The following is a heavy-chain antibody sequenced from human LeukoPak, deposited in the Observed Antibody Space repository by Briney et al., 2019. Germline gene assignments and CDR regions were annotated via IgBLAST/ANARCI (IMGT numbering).Heavy chain of an antibody. J-gene: IGHJ5*02. CDR3: AAGAYVLRYFDWLPSSPFDP. CDR1: GFTFTSSA. Sequence: GTSVKVSCKASGFTFTSSAVQWVRQARGQRLEWIGWIDVGSGNTNYAQKFQERVTITRDISTSTAYMEQSSLRSEHTAVYYCAAGAYVLRYFDWLPSSPFDPWGQGTRVPGPS. V-gene: IGHV1-58*01. CDR2: IDVGSGNT. D-gene: IGHD3-9*01.